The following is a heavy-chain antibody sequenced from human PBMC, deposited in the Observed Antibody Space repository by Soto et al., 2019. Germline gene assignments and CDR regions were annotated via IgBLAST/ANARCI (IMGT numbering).Heavy chain of an antibody. Sequence: SETLSLTCAVYGGSFSGYYWSWIRQPPGKGLEWIGEFSDSGSTNYNPSLKSRVTISEDMSKSQFSLKLSSVTAADTAVYYCARGNFYYGMDVWGQGTTVTVSS. CDR1: GGSFSGYY. V-gene: IGHV4-34*01. J-gene: IGHJ6*02. CDR3: ARGNFYYGMDV. CDR2: FSDSGST.